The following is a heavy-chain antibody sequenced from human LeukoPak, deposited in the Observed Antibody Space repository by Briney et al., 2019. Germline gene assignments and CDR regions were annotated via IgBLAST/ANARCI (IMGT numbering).Heavy chain of an antibody. CDR3: ARDPHPVSDYGSGSHDY. Sequence: GGSLRLSCAASGFTFSSYGMHWVRQAPGKGLEWVAVISYDGSNKYYADSVKGRFTISRDNSKNTLYLQMNSLRAEDTAVYYCARDPHPVSDYGSGSHDYWGQGTLVTVSS. CDR2: ISYDGSNK. V-gene: IGHV3-30*03. CDR1: GFTFSSYG. D-gene: IGHD3-10*01. J-gene: IGHJ4*02.